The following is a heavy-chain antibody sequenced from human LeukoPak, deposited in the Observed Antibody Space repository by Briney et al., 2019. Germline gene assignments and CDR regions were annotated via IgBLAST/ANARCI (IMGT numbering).Heavy chain of an antibody. V-gene: IGHV1-46*01. J-gene: IGHJ4*02. Sequence: ASVKVSCKASGYTFTSYYMHWVRQAPGQGLEWMEIINPSGGSTSYAQKFQGRVTMTRDTSTSTVYMELSSLRSEDTAVYYCARLGSGYYFLYYFDYWGQGTLVTVSS. D-gene: IGHD3-22*01. CDR1: GYTFTSYY. CDR2: INPSGGST. CDR3: ARLGSGYYFLYYFDY.